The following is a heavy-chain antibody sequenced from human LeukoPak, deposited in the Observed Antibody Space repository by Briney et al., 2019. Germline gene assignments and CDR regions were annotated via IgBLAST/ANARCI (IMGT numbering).Heavy chain of an antibody. CDR3: ASDGVTSPLYYYYGMDV. CDR1: GGSISSGGYY. D-gene: IGHD2-8*01. V-gene: IGHV4-30-2*01. CDR2: IYHSGST. J-gene: IGHJ6*02. Sequence: SQTLSLTCTVSGGSISSGGYYWSGIRQPPGKGVERIGYIYHSGSTYYNPSLKSRVTISVDRSKNQFSLKLSSVTAADTAVYYCASDGVTSPLYYYYGMDVWGQGTTVTVSS.